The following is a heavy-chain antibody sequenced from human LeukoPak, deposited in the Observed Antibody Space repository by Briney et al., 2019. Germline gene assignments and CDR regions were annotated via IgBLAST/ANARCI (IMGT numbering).Heavy chain of an antibody. V-gene: IGHV3-23*01. CDR2: ISGSGGST. Sequence: GGSLRLSCAASGFTFSSYAMSWVRQAPGKGLEWVSAISGSGGSTYYADSVKGRFTISRDNSKKTLYLQMNSLRAEDTAVYYCAKGRFLEFFRDHYMDVWGKGTTVTVSS. CDR1: GFTFSSYA. J-gene: IGHJ6*03. CDR3: AKGRFLEFFRDHYMDV. D-gene: IGHD3-3*01.